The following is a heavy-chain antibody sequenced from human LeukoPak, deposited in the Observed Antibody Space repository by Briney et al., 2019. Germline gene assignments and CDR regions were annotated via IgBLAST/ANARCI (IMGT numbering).Heavy chain of an antibody. CDR3: ARSKGSGWYGYYYYGMDV. D-gene: IGHD6-19*01. CDR1: GGSISSSSYY. Sequence: SETLSLTCSVSGGSISSSSYYWGWIRQPPGKGLEWMGSIYYSGSTYYNPSLKSRVTISVDTSKNQFSLNLSSVTAADTAVYSCARSKGSGWYGYYYYGMDVWGQGTTVTVSS. J-gene: IGHJ6*02. CDR2: IYYSGST. V-gene: IGHV4-39*07.